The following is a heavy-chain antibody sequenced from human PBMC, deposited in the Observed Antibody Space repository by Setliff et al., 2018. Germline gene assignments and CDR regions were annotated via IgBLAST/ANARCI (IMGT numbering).Heavy chain of an antibody. J-gene: IGHJ6*03. CDR1: GYTFTDYY. D-gene: IGHD3-9*01. V-gene: IGHV1-2*02. Sequence: GASVKVSCKTSGYTFTDYYIHWGRQAPGEGLEWMGWLNPKNNDTSYAQKFLGRVTMTRDTSISAAYMELITLRSDDTALYYCARDPLPKHYDVVTGYYSAPNYYYMDVWGKGTTVTVSS. CDR3: ARDPLPKHYDVVTGYYSAPNYYYMDV. CDR2: LNPKNNDT.